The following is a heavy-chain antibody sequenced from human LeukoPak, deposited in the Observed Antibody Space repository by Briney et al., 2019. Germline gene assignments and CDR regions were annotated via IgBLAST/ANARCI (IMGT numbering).Heavy chain of an antibody. CDR1: GYTFSSYG. CDR3: ARERSIAPNGEIDY. V-gene: IGHV1-18*01. Sequence: ASVKVSCKASGYTFSSYGLSWVRQAPGQGLEWMGWIGPNNGNTNYAQNLQGRVTMTTDTSTGTAYMELRSLRSDDTAVYYCARERSIAPNGEIDYWGQGTLVTVSS. J-gene: IGHJ4*02. CDR2: IGPNNGNT. D-gene: IGHD6-6*01.